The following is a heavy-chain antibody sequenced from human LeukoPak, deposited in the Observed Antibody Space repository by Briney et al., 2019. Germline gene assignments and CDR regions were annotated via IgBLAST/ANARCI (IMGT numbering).Heavy chain of an antibody. CDR3: ATTEGTHYDILTGYYFFSRYYFDY. CDR1: GGTFSSYA. J-gene: IGHJ4*02. V-gene: IGHV1-69*13. CDR2: IIPIFGTA. D-gene: IGHD3-9*01. Sequence: SVKVSCKASGGTFSSYAISWVRQAPGQGLEWMGGIIPIFGTANYAQKFQGRVTITADESTSTAYMELSSLRSEDTAVYYCATTEGTHYDILTGYYFFSRYYFDYWGQGTLVTVSS.